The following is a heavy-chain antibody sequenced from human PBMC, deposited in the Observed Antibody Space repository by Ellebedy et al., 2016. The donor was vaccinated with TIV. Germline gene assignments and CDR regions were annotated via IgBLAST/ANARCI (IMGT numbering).Heavy chain of an antibody. J-gene: IGHJ3*02. CDR1: RGSVSSGSYY. D-gene: IGHD1-1*01. V-gene: IGHV4-61*01. CDR2: IYYSGST. CDR3: TRSLEDQLEAFDI. Sequence: SETLSLXXTVSRGSVSSGSYYWSWIRQPPGKGLEWIGYIYYSGSTKYNPSLKSRVTISVDTSKKQISLKLRSVTAAETAVYYCTRSLEDQLEAFDIWGQGTTVTVSS.